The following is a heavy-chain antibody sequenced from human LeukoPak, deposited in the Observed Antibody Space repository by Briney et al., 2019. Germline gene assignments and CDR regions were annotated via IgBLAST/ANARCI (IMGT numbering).Heavy chain of an antibody. V-gene: IGHV4-39*01. CDR1: GGTISSSSYY. D-gene: IGHD3-3*01. CDR2: NYYSGST. J-gene: IGHJ4*02. CDR3: ARLKIRDGAYYYDFWSGYHYYFDY. Sequence: SETLSLTCTVSGGTISSSSYYWGLIRQPPGKWLEWIGSNYYSGSTYYNPSLKSRVTISVDTSKNQFSLKLSSVTAADTAVYYCARLKIRDGAYYYDFWSGYHYYFDYWGQGTLVTVSS.